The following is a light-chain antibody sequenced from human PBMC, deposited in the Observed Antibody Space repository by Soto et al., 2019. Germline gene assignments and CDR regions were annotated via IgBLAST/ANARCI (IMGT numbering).Light chain of an antibody. V-gene: IGLV2-14*01. Sequence: QSGLTQPASVSVSPGQSITISCTGTSSDVGGYNYVSWYQQHPGKAPKLMIYEVSNRPSGVSDRFSGSKSGNTASLTISGLQAEDEADYYCGSYTSSRIYVFGAGTKVTV. CDR1: SSDVGGYNY. J-gene: IGLJ1*01. CDR3: GSYTSSRIYV. CDR2: EVS.